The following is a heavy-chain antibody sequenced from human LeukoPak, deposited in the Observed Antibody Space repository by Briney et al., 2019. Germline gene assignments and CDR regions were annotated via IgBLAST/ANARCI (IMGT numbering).Heavy chain of an antibody. CDR1: GFTLSSYS. Sequence: PGGSLRLSCSASGFTLSSYSMNWVRQAPGKGLEWVSSISSSSSYIYYADSVKGRFTISRDNAKNSLYLQMNSLRAEDTAVYYCARGAKQQLGAYWGQGTLVTVSS. CDR3: ARGAKQQLGAY. D-gene: IGHD6-13*01. CDR2: ISSSSSYI. V-gene: IGHV3-21*01. J-gene: IGHJ4*02.